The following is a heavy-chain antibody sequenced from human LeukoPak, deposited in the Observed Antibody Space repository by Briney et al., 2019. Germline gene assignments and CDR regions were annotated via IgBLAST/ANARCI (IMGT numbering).Heavy chain of an antibody. Sequence: ASVKVSCKASGYTFTGYYMHWVRQAPGQGLEWMGWINPNSGGTNYAQKFQGGVTMARDTSISTAYMELSRLRSDDTAVYYCARDLDPAATSDFDYYYYHGMDVWGQGTTVTVSS. D-gene: IGHD2-2*01. J-gene: IGHJ6*02. V-gene: IGHV1-2*02. CDR3: ARDLDPAATSDFDYYYYHGMDV. CDR2: INPNSGGT. CDR1: GYTFTGYY.